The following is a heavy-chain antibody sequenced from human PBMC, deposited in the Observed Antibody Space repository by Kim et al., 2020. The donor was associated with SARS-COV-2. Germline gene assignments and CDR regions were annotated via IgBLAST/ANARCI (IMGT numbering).Heavy chain of an antibody. CDR1: GFTFDGSV. D-gene: IGHD3-22*01. Sequence: GGSLRLSCAASGFTFDGSVIHWLRQAPGKGLEWVSVMSASGDWTPYADSVKGRFTISRDISKGMLFLQMNSLRVEDTAVYYCAKEGPTSGHCGAFDIWGLGTMVTVSS. CDR3: AKEGPTSGHCGAFDI. J-gene: IGHJ3*02. CDR2: MSASGDWT. V-gene: IGHV3-23*01.